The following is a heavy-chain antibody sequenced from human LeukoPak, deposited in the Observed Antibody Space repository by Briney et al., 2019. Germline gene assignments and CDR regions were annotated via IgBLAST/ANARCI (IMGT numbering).Heavy chain of an antibody. CDR3: ARGQYCMDV. Sequence: SETLSLTCAVYGGSFSGYYWSWIRQPPVKGLEWIGEINHSGSTNYNPSLKSRVTISVDTSKNQFSLKLSSVTAADTAVYYCARGQYCMDVWGQGTTVTVSS. J-gene: IGHJ6*02. CDR2: INHSGST. V-gene: IGHV4-34*01. CDR1: GGSFSGYY.